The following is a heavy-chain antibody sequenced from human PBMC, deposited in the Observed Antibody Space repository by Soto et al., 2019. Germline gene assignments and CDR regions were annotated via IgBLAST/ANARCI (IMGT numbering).Heavy chain of an antibody. V-gene: IGHV4-39*01. CDR3: AGSGYSSPNPHYSMAL. Sequence: SETLSLTCTVSGGSISSSSYYWGWIRQPPGKGLEWIGSIYYSGSTYYNPSLKSRVTISVDTSKNQFSLKLSSVTAADTAVYYCAGSGYSSPNPHYSMALWGKGPTVTVSS. J-gene: IGHJ6*03. D-gene: IGHD6-19*01. CDR1: GGSISSSSYY. CDR2: IYYSGST.